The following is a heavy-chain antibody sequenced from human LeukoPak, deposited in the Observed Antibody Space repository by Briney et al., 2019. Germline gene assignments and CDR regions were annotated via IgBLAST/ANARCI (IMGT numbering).Heavy chain of an antibody. J-gene: IGHJ4*02. V-gene: IGHV3-33*01. CDR3: ARDGDIVVVPAAIGGIDY. CDR2: IWYDGSNK. CDR1: GFTFSSYG. Sequence: PGGSLRLSCAASGFTFSSYGMHWVRQAPGKGLEWVAVIWYDGSNKYYADSVKGRFTISRDNSKNTPYLQMNCLRAEDTAVYYCARDGDIVVVPAAIGGIDYWGQGTLVTVSS. D-gene: IGHD2-2*01.